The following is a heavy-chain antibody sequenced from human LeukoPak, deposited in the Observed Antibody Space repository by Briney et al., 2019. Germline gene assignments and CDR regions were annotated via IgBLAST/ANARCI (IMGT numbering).Heavy chain of an antibody. CDR1: GGTFSSYA. D-gene: IGHD6-13*01. CDR3: ASRVSAAGTIVPFDP. J-gene: IGHJ5*02. Sequence: GSSEKVSCKASGGTFSSYAISWVRQAPGQGLEWMGRIIPILGIANYAQKFQGRVTITADKSTSTAYMELSSLRSEDTAVYYCASRVSAAGTIVPFDPWGQGTLVTVSS. CDR2: IIPILGIA. V-gene: IGHV1-69*04.